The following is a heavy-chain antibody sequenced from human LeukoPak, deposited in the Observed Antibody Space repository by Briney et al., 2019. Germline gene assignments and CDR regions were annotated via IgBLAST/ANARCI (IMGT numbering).Heavy chain of an antibody. CDR1: GFTFSSYG. J-gene: IGHJ4*02. Sequence: GGSLRLSCAASGFTFSSYGMHWVRQAPGKGLEWVAVIWYDGSNKYYADSVKGRFTISRDNFKNTLYLQMNSLRAEDTAVYYCARVKGSGSYYPTDYWGQGTLVTVSS. CDR3: ARVKGSGSYYPTDY. D-gene: IGHD3-10*01. CDR2: IWYDGSNK. V-gene: IGHV3-33*01.